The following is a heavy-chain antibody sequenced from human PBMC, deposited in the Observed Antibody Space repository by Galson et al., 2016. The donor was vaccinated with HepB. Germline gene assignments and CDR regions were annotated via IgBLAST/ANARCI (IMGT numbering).Heavy chain of an antibody. D-gene: IGHD2-2*01. V-gene: IGHV3-23*01. J-gene: IGHJ5*02. Sequence: SLRLSCAASGFTFSTYAMSWVRQAPGKGLEWVSVISGSGGSTYYADSVKGRFTISRDNSTNTLYLQMNRLRAEDTATYYCVVVPGAIVWFDPWGQGTLVTVSS. CDR3: VVVPGAIVWFDP. CDR2: ISGSGGST. CDR1: GFTFSTYA.